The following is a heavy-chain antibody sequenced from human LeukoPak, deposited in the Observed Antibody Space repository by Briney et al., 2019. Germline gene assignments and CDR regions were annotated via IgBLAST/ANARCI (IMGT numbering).Heavy chain of an antibody. CDR3: AKPALEGATIQNFDY. V-gene: IGHV3-21*04. CDR1: RFAFSTYS. CDR2: VSRSSRFI. D-gene: IGHD1-26*01. Sequence: GGSLRLSCAASRFAFSTYSMNWVRQAPGKGLEWVSSVSRSSRFIFYADSVQGRFTISRDDAKDSLFLQMNSLRAEDTAVYYCAKPALEGATIQNFDYWGQGTLVTVSS. J-gene: IGHJ4*02.